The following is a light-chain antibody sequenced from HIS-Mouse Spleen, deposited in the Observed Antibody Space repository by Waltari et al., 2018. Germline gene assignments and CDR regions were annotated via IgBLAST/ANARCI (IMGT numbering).Light chain of an antibody. Sequence: SSELTQDPAVSVALGQTVRITCQGDSLRSYYASWYQQKPGQAPVLVRYGKNNRPSGSPDRFSGSSYGNTASLTITGAQAEDEADYYCNSRDSSGNHLVFGGGTKLTVL. CDR1: SLRSYY. CDR3: NSRDSSGNHLV. V-gene: IGLV3-19*01. J-gene: IGLJ3*02. CDR2: GKN.